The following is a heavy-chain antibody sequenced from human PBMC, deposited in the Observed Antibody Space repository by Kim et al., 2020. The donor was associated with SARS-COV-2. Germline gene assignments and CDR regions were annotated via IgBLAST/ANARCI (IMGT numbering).Heavy chain of an antibody. Sequence: GGSLRLSCAASGFTFSSYSMNWVRQAPGKGLEWVSSISSSSSYIYYADSVKGRFTISRDNAKNSLYLQMNSLRAEDTAVYYCARDELWRRLEYFDYWGQGTLVTVSS. CDR2: ISSSSSYI. V-gene: IGHV3-21*01. CDR3: ARDELWRRLEYFDY. CDR1: GFTFSSYS. D-gene: IGHD3-16*01. J-gene: IGHJ4*02.